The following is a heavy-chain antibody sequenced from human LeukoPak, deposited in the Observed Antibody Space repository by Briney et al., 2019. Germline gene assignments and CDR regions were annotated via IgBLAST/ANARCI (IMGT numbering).Heavy chain of an antibody. CDR3: TTENYDFWSAFGY. CDR1: GSTLNSDA. V-gene: IGHV3-23*01. D-gene: IGHD3-3*01. CDR2: ISPGGTT. Sequence: GGSLRLSCAASGSTLNSDAMSWVRQAPGKGLEWVSAISPGGTTYYADSVKGRFTISRDTSKNTLHLQMTSLRAEDTAIYYCTTENYDFWSAFGYWGLGTLVTVSS. J-gene: IGHJ4*02.